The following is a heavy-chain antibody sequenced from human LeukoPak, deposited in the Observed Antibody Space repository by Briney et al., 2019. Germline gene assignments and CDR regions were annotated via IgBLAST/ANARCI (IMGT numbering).Heavy chain of an antibody. V-gene: IGHV3-23*01. CDR3: AKDPILTGVNWFDP. CDR1: GFTFSSYG. J-gene: IGHJ5*02. CDR2: INGGATYT. Sequence: GGSLRLSCAASGFTFSSYGMSWVRQAPGKGLEFVAAINGGATYTYYADSVKGRFTISRDNSKNTLYLQMNSLRAEDTAVYYWAKDPILTGVNWFDPWGLGTLVSVSS. D-gene: IGHD3-9*01.